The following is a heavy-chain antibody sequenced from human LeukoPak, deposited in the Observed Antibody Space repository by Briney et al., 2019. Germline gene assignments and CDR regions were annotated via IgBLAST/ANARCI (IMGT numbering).Heavy chain of an antibody. CDR3: ARHRTITMVRGVRFLYYFDY. CDR2: IYYSGST. V-gene: IGHV4-30-4*01. CDR1: GGSISSANYY. Sequence: PSETLSLTCTVSGGSISSANYYWSWIRQPPGKGLEWIGYIYYSGSTYYNPSLKSRLTISVDRSKNQFSLKLSSVTAADTAVYYCARHRTITMVRGVRFLYYFDYWGQGTLVTVSS. D-gene: IGHD3-10*01. J-gene: IGHJ4*02.